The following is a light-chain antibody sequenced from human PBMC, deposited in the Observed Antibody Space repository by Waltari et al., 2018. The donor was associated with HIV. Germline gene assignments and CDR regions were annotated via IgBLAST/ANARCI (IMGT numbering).Light chain of an antibody. CDR3: SSFSSGPSLYI. CDR1: ENAIGFVNY. Sequence: SALIQPASVSGFPGQSITISCSGSENAIGFVNYFSWYQQFSGKAPKLIIYDVHKRPAGLADRFSGSKSGNMASLTISGLQTDDEAFYFCSSFSSGPSLYIFG. CDR2: DVH. J-gene: IGLJ1*01. V-gene: IGLV2-14*03.